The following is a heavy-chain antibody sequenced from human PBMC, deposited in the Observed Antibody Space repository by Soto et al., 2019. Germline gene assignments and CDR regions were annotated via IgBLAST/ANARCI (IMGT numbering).Heavy chain of an antibody. CDR2: INHSGST. J-gene: IGHJ6*02. CDR3: ARGRRKAGTYYYYGMDV. D-gene: IGHD6-19*01. V-gene: IGHV4-34*01. CDR1: GGSFSGYY. Sequence: SETLSLTCAVYGGSFSGYYWSWIRQPPGKGLEWIGEINHSGSTNYNPSLKSRVTISVDTSKNQFSLKLSSVTAEDTAVYYCARGRRKAGTYYYYGMDVWGQGTTVNVS.